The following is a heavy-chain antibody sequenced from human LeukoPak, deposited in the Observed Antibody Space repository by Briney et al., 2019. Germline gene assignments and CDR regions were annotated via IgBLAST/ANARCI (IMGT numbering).Heavy chain of an antibody. CDR3: AKGPSGNQFDP. V-gene: IGHV3-21*01. D-gene: IGHD5-12*01. J-gene: IGHJ5*02. CDR1: GFTYSSYT. CDR2: ISTTSTYI. Sequence: GGSLRLSCEASGFTYSSYTMDWVRQAPGKGLEWVSSISTTSTYINYADSVKGRFTISRDNANNMLYLQLYSLRAEDTAVYYCAKGPSGNQFDPWGQGTLVTVSS.